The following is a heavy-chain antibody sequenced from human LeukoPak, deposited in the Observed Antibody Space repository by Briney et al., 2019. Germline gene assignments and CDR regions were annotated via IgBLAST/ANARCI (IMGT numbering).Heavy chain of an antibody. D-gene: IGHD2-2*01. J-gene: IGHJ6*02. CDR3: ARVGVVPAADYYYYGMDV. Sequence: PSETLSLTCAVSGGSISSGGYSWSWIRQPPGKGLEWIGYIYHSGSTYYNPSLKSRVTISVDRSKNQFSLKLSSVTAADTAVYYCARVGVVPAADYYYYGMDVWGQGTTVTVSS. CDR2: IYHSGST. CDR1: GGSISSGGYS. V-gene: IGHV4-30-2*01.